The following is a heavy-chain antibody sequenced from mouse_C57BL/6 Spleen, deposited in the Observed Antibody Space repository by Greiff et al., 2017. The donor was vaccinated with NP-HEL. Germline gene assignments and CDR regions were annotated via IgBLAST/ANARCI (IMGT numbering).Heavy chain of an antibody. CDR1: GYTFTSYW. Sequence: QVQLQQPGAELVMPGASVKLSCKASGYTFTSYWMHWVKQRPGQGLEWIGEIDPSDSYTNYNQQLKGKSTLTVEKSSSTAYMQLSSLTSEDAAVYYCARWGECYYGGFAYWGQGTLVTVSA. J-gene: IGHJ3*01. CDR2: IDPSDSYT. V-gene: IGHV1-69*01. D-gene: IGHD1-1*01. CDR3: ARWGECYYGGFAY.